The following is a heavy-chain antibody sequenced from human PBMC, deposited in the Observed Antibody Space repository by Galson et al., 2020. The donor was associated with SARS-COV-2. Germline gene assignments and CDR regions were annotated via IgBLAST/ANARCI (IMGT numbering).Heavy chain of an antibody. Sequence: LSLTCAASGFTFSSYNMNWVRQAPGKGLEWVSYISSSSSTMYYADSVKGRFTISRDNAKNSLYLQMNSLRVEDTAEYYCARLEDDYSNYGYIDYWGQGTLVTVSS. CDR1: GFTFSSYN. CDR3: ARLEDDYSNYGYIDY. V-gene: IGHV3-48*04. CDR2: ISSSSSTM. D-gene: IGHD4-4*01. J-gene: IGHJ4*02.